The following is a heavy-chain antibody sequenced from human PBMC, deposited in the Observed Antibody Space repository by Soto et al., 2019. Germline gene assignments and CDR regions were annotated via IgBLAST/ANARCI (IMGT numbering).Heavy chain of an antibody. CDR3: AKEGSGYHPYYFDY. D-gene: IGHD3-3*01. CDR1: GFTFSSYG. V-gene: IGHV3-30*18. Sequence: QVQLVESGGGVVQPGRSLRLSCAASGFTFSSYGMHWVRQAPGKGLEWVAVISYDGSNKYYADSVKGRFTISRDNSKNTLYLHMNSLRAEDTAVYYCAKEGSGYHPYYFDYWGQGTPVTVSS. CDR2: ISYDGSNK. J-gene: IGHJ4*02.